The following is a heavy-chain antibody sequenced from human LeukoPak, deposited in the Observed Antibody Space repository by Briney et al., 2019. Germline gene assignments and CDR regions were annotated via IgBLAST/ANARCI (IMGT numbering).Heavy chain of an antibody. J-gene: IGHJ4*02. CDR2: IYGNDGST. Sequence: GGSLRLSCVGSGFNFMQYGMMWVRQAPGKGLEWASVIYGNDGSTGYADSVKGRFTISRDNAKKFLYLQMNSLRAEDTALYYCARNNWNYDFQLDYWGQGTLVTVSS. D-gene: IGHD1-20*01. CDR3: ARNNWNYDFQLDY. CDR1: GFNFMQYG. V-gene: IGHV3-20*04.